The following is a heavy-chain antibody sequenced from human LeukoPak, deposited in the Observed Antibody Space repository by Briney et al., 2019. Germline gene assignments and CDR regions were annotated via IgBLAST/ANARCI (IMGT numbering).Heavy chain of an antibody. CDR1: GGSIRSYY. CDR3: ARGKTSQNIVTRKTYNWFDP. Sequence: PSETLSLTCTVSGGSIRSYYWSWIRQPPGKGLEWIGYMYYRGNTNYNPSLKSRVTISVDTSKNQFSLKLSSVTAADTAVYYCARGKTSQNIVTRKTYNWFDPWGQGTLVTVSS. J-gene: IGHJ5*02. CDR2: MYYRGNT. V-gene: IGHV4-59*01. D-gene: IGHD2/OR15-2a*01.